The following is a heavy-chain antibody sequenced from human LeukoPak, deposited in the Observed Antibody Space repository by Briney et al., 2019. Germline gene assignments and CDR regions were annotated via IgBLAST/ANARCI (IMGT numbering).Heavy chain of an antibody. V-gene: IGHV4-59*01. CDR1: GCSISSYY. CDR3: GRSPDLGYYYYMDV. J-gene: IGHJ6*03. Sequence: SETLSLTCSVSGCSISSYYWSWIRQPPWKGLEWIGYISYSGSTNYNPSLKSRVTISVDTSRNQFSLKLSFVTAADTAVYYCGRSPDLGYYYYMDVWGKGTTVTVSS. D-gene: IGHD3-16*01. CDR2: ISYSGST.